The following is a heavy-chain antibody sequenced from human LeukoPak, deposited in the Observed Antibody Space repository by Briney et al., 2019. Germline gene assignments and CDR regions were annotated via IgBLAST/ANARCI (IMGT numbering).Heavy chain of an antibody. CDR1: GGSISSSSYY. CDR3: ASGYDILTGYYSFDY. CDR2: IYYSGST. Sequence: SETLSLTCTVSGGSISSSSYYWGWIRQPPGKGLEWIGSIYYSGSTYYNPSLKSRVTISVDTSKNQFSLKLSSVTAADTAVYYCASGYDILTGYYSFDYWGQGTLVTVSS. J-gene: IGHJ4*02. D-gene: IGHD3-9*01. V-gene: IGHV4-39*07.